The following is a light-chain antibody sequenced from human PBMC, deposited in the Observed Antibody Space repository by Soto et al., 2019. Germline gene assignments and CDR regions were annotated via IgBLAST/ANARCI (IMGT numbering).Light chain of an antibody. Sequence: QSALTQPRSVSGSPGQSVTISCTGTSSDVGGYNYVSWYQQHPGKAPKPMIYDVSKRPSGVPDRFSGSKSGNTASLTISGLQAEDEADYYCCSSAGTYTTVFGGGTKVTVL. V-gene: IGLV2-11*01. CDR1: SSDVGGYNY. CDR3: CSSAGTYTTV. J-gene: IGLJ3*02. CDR2: DVS.